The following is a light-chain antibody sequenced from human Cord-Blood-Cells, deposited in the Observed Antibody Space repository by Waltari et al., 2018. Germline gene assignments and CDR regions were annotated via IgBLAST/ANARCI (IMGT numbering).Light chain of an antibody. Sequence: DIVMTQSPPYLPVTPGEPASIPCRSSQSLLHSNGYNYLDWYLQKPGQSPQLLIYLGSNRASGVPDRFSGSGSGTDFTLKISRVEAEDVGVYYCMQALQTPAFGQGTKVEIK. J-gene: IGKJ1*01. CDR2: LGS. CDR1: QSLLHSNGYNY. CDR3: MQALQTPA. V-gene: IGKV2-28*01.